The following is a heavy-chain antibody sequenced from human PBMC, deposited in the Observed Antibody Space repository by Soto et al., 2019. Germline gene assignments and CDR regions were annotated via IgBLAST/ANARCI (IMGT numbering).Heavy chain of an antibody. V-gene: IGHV3-23*01. Sequence: EVQLLESGGGLVQPGGSLRLSCAASGFTFSSYVMSWVRQAPGQGLEWVSGISGSGGITHYADSVKGRFTISRDNSRNTLHLQMISLRAEDTGVYYCAKDLGYGSSWRYALDMWGQGTLVTVSS. CDR2: ISGSGGIT. J-gene: IGHJ3*02. D-gene: IGHD6-13*01. CDR3: AKDLGYGSSWRYALDM. CDR1: GFTFSSYV.